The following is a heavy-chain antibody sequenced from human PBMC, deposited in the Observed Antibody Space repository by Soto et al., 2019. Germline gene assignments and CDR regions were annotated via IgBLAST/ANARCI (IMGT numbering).Heavy chain of an antibody. CDR2: ISHDGSNK. Sequence: QVQLVESGGGVVQPGRSLRLSCAASGFTFSSYGMHWVRQAPGKGLEWVAVISHDGSNKYYADSVKGRFTISRDNSKNTLYLQMIRLRAEDTAIYYCAKDIEGYCSSTSCSYFDYWGQGNLVTVSS. J-gene: IGHJ4*02. D-gene: IGHD2-2*01. V-gene: IGHV3-30*18. CDR3: AKDIEGYCSSTSCSYFDY. CDR1: GFTFSSYG.